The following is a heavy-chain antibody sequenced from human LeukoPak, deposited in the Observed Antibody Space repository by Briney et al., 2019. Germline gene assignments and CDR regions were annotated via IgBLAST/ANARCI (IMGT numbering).Heavy chain of an antibody. V-gene: IGHV4-34*01. CDR1: GGSFSGYY. CDR2: INHSGST. CDR3: ARVASDYGGNSVWFDP. J-gene: IGHJ5*02. Sequence: PSETLSLACAVYGGSFSGYYWSWIRQPPGKGLEWIGEINHSGSTNYNPSLKNRVTISVDKSKNQFSLKLSSVTAADTAVYYCARVASDYGGNSVWFDPWGQGTLVTVSS. D-gene: IGHD4-23*01.